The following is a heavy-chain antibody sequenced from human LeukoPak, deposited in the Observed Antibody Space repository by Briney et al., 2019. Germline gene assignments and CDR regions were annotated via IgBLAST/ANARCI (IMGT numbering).Heavy chain of an antibody. Sequence: SETLSLTCVVSGVPFNGYYWSWIRQSPVKGLEWIGEVSPGGYARYNPSLQSRASISVETSDNQMPLRLRSVTAADTAMYYCARIRCGFGHNACYNHWARGTPVTVSS. V-gene: IGHV4-34*01. J-gene: IGHJ5*02. D-gene: IGHD2-21*01. CDR2: VSPGGYA. CDR1: GVPFNGYY. CDR3: ARIRCGFGHNACYNH.